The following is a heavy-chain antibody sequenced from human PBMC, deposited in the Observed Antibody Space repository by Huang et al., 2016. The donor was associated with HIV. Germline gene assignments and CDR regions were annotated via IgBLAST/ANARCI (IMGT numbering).Heavy chain of an antibody. CDR3: ATLTGLPRTDY. CDR1: GFTFSSYT. Sequence: EVQLVESGGGLVKPGGSLRLSCAASGFTFSSYTLNWVRQAPGKGLEWVSSISTTSTYIYYADSVKGRFSISRDNANNSLSLQMNSLGVEDSAIYYCATLTGLPRTDYWGQGALVTVSS. J-gene: IGHJ4*02. D-gene: IGHD3-9*01. CDR2: ISTTSTYI. V-gene: IGHV3-21*02.